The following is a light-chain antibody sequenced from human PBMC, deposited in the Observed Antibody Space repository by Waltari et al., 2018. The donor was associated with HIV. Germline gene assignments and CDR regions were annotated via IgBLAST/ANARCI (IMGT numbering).Light chain of an antibody. CDR3: VLYMGSGIWV. V-gene: IGLV8-61*01. J-gene: IGLJ3*02. Sequence: QTVVTQEPSFSVSPGGTVTLTYGLSSGSVSTTYYPSWYQQTPGQAPNTLIYSARTRSSVVSDRFSGSILGNKAALTISGVQADDESEYHCVLYMGSGIWVFGGGTKVTVL. CDR2: SAR. CDR1: SGSVSTTYY.